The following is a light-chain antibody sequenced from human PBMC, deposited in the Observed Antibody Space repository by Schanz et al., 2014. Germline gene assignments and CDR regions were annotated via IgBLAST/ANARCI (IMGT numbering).Light chain of an antibody. CDR2: YDD. V-gene: IGLV1-36*01. CDR3: AAWDDSLSAHVV. CDR1: TSNIGSNA. J-gene: IGLJ2*01. Sequence: QSVLTQPPSVSAAPGQRVTVSCSGSTSNIGSNAVNWFQQFPGKAPKLLIYYDDMLPSGVSDRFSGSKSGTSASLAISGLRSEDEADYYCAAWDDSLSAHVVFGGGTKLTVL.